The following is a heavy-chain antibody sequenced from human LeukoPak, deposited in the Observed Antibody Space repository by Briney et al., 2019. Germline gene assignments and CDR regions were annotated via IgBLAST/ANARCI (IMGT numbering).Heavy chain of an antibody. Sequence: PSETLSLTCTVSGGSISSYYWSWIRQPPGKGLEWIGYIYYSGSTNYNPSLKSRVTISVDTSKNQFSLKLSSVTAADTAVYYCARASGNPYYYGSGSYFDYWGQGTLVTVSS. CDR2: IYYSGST. J-gene: IGHJ4*02. CDR3: ARASGNPYYYGSGSYFDY. CDR1: GGSISSYY. D-gene: IGHD3-10*01. V-gene: IGHV4-59*01.